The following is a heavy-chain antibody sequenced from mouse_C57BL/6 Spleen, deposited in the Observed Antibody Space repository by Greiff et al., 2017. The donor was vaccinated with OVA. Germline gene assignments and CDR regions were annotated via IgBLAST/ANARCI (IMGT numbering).Heavy chain of an antibody. V-gene: IGHV1-72*01. CDR1: GYTFTSYW. D-gene: IGHD3-2*02. CDR2: IDPNSGGT. CDR3: ASPDSSGYEAMDY. J-gene: IGHJ4*01. Sequence: VQLQQPGAELVKPGASVKLSCKASGYTFTSYWMHWVKQRPGRGLEWIGRIDPNSGGTKYNEKFKSKATLTVDKPSSTAYMQLSSLTSEDAAVYYGASPDSSGYEAMDYWGQGTSVTVSS.